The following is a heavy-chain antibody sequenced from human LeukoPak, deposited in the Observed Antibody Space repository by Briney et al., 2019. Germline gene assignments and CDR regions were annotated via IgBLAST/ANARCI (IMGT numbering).Heavy chain of an antibody. CDR3: AREGTGDQDYYYYGMDV. CDR1: GYTFSSYD. D-gene: IGHD7-27*01. J-gene: IGHJ6*02. Sequence: ASVKVSCKASGYTFSSYDINWVRQATGQGLEGMGWMNPNSGNTGYAQKFQGRVSMTRNTSIRTAYMELSSLRSEDTAVYYCAREGTGDQDYYYYGMDVWGQGTTVTVSS. V-gene: IGHV1-8*01. CDR2: MNPNSGNT.